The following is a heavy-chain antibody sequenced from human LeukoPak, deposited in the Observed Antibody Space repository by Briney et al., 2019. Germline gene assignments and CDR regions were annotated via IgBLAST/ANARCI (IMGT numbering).Heavy chain of an antibody. V-gene: IGHV3-23*01. J-gene: IGHJ4*02. CDR3: AKASTNRGKFYLDY. CDR2: IIGSGESM. Sequence: GGSLRLSCAASGFTSSSFSMNWVRQAPGKGLEWVSGIIGSGESMYYTDSVKGRSTISRDNSKNTVYLQMNSLRAEDTAVYYCAKASTNRGKFYLDYWGQGTLVTVSS. CDR1: GFTSSSFS. D-gene: IGHD7-27*01.